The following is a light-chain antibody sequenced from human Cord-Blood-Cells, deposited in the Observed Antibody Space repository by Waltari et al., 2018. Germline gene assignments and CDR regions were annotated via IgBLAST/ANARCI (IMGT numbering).Light chain of an antibody. CDR3: LSADSSATWV. CDR2: KDS. Sequence: SYELTQPPSVSVSLGQMARITCSGEALPKKYAYWYQQKPGQFPVLVIYKDSGRPSGIPERFSASSSGTIVTLTISGVQAEDEADYYCLSADSSATWVFGGGTKLTVL. J-gene: IGLJ3*02. CDR1: ALPKKY. V-gene: IGLV3-16*01.